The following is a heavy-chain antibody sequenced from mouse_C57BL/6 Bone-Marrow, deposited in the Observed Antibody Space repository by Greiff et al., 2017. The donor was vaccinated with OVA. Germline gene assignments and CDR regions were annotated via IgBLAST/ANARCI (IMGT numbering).Heavy chain of an antibody. V-gene: IGHV7-1*01. Sequence: EVKLMESGGGLVQSGRSLRLSCATSGFTFSDFYMEWVRQAPGKGLELISASSHLANYSSPEYSATVKGRFIVSRDTSQSILYLQMNALRAEDTAIYYCARGARGYWYFDVWGTGTTVTVSS. CDR3: ARGARGYWYFDV. J-gene: IGHJ1*03. CDR2: SSHLANYSSP. CDR1: GFTFSDFY.